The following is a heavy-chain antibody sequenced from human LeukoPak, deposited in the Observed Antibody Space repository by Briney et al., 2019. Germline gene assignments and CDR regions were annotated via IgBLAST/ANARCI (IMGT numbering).Heavy chain of an antibody. D-gene: IGHD6-13*01. Sequence: PGGSLRLSCAASGFTFSSYSMTWVRQAPGKGLEWVSSISSSSSYIYYADSVKGRFTISRDNAQNSLYLQMNSLRAEDTAVYYCARDIPKYSSSWYLHYWGQGTLVTVSS. CDR2: ISSSSSYI. V-gene: IGHV3-21*01. CDR1: GFTFSSYS. J-gene: IGHJ4*02. CDR3: ARDIPKYSSSWYLHY.